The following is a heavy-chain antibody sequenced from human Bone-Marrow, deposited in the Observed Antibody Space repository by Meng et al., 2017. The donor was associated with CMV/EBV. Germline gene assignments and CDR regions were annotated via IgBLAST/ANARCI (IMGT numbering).Heavy chain of an antibody. Sequence: GGSLRLSCAASGLTFSSYGMSWVRQAPGKGLEWVSAISASAGGTYYADSVKGRFTISRDNSKNTLYLQMNSLRAEDTAVYYCAKDRVGATGYWGQGTLVTVSS. CDR2: ISASAGGT. CDR3: AKDRVGATGY. J-gene: IGHJ4*02. V-gene: IGHV3-23*01. CDR1: GLTFSSYG. D-gene: IGHD1-26*01.